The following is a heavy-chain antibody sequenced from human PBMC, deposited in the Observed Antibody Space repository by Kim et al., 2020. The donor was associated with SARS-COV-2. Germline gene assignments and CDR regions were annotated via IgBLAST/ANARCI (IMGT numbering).Heavy chain of an antibody. CDR2: ISYDGSNK. J-gene: IGHJ6*02. V-gene: IGHV3-30*04. D-gene: IGHD4-4*01. CDR3: ARGGNYYYYYGMDV. CDR1: GFTFSSYA. Sequence: GGSLRLSCAASGFTFSSYAMHWVRQAPGKGLEWVAVISYDGSNKYYADSVKGRFTISRDNSKNTLYLQMNSLRAEDTAVYYCARGGNYYYYYGMDVWGQGTPVTVSS.